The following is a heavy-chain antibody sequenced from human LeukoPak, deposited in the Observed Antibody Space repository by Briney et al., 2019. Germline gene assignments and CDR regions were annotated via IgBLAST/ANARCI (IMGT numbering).Heavy chain of an antibody. CDR1: GFTFSSYS. D-gene: IGHD2-2*01. Sequence: PGGSLRLSCAASGFTFSSYSMNWVRQAPGKGLEWVSSISSSSSYIYYADSVKGRFTISRDNAKNSLYLQMNSLRAEDTAVYYCAGEAPTSCHDYWGQGTLVTVSS. CDR2: ISSSSSYI. CDR3: AGEAPTSCHDY. V-gene: IGHV3-21*01. J-gene: IGHJ4*02.